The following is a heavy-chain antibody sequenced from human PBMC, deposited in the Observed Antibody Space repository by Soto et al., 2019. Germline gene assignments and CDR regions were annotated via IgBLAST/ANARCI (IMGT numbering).Heavy chain of an antibody. Sequence: QTLSLTCAISGYSVSSYSAAWNLIRQSPSGGLEWLGRTYYRSRFFSDYAESVKSRIIINPDTSKNQFSLQLKSVTPEDTAVYYCARDRYSSSGWFDPWGQGTPVTVS. V-gene: IGHV6-1*01. J-gene: IGHJ5*02. D-gene: IGHD6-6*01. CDR2: TYYRSRFFS. CDR1: GYSVSSYSAA. CDR3: ARDRYSSSGWFDP.